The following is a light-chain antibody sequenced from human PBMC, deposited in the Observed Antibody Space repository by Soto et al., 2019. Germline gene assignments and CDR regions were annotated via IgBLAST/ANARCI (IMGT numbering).Light chain of an antibody. CDR2: EVS. J-gene: IGLJ1*01. V-gene: IGLV2-14*01. CDR1: SSDVGGYNY. CDR3: SSYKSSTPYV. Sequence: QSVLTQPASVSGSPGQSITISCTGTSSDVGGYNYVSWYQQHPGKAPKLMIYEVSNRPSGVSNRFSGSKSGNTASLTISGLQDEEEADYYCSSYKSSTPYVFGTGTKVTV.